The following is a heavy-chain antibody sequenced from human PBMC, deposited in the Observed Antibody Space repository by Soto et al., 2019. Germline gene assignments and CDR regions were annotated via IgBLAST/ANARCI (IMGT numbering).Heavy chain of an antibody. D-gene: IGHD5-12*01. CDR2: IYSGGTI. CDR1: GFTVTINY. CDR3: HGYCY. J-gene: IGHJ4*02. Sequence: EVQVVESGGGLVQPGGSLRLSCAVSGFTVTINYMSWVRQAPGKGLEWVSVIYSGGTIYYADSVKGRFTISRDTSKNTLYLQMNSRRGDVTAVYYCHGYCYWGQGTLVTVSS. V-gene: IGHV3-53*01.